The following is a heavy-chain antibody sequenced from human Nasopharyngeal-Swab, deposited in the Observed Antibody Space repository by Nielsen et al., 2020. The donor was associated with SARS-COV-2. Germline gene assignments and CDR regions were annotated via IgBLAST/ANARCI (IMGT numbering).Heavy chain of an antibody. CDR2: IYYTGST. Sequence: LRLSCTVSGGSISPYYWGWIRQPPGKGLEWIGYIYYTGSTNYNPSLKSRLTISVDRSKNQFSLRLSSVTAADTAVYYCARHFRGGDVWGNGTTVTVSS. D-gene: IGHD3-10*01. J-gene: IGHJ6*04. CDR3: ARHFRGGDV. CDR1: GGSISPYY. V-gene: IGHV4-59*08.